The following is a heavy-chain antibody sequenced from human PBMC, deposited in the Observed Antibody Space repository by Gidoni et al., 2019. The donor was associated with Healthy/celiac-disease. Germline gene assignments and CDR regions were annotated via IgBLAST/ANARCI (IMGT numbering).Heavy chain of an antibody. D-gene: IGHD2-15*01. CDR1: GFAFDDYA. V-gene: IGHV3-9*01. CDR3: AKGRIAAAKPALVYYYYGMDV. Sequence: EVQLVESGGGLVQPGRYLRLSCAASGFAFDDYAMHWVRQAPGKGLEWVSGISWNSGSIGYADSVKGRFTISRDNAKNSLYLQMNSLRAEDTALYYCAKGRIAAAKPALVYYYYGMDVWGQGTTVTVSS. J-gene: IGHJ6*02. CDR2: ISWNSGSI.